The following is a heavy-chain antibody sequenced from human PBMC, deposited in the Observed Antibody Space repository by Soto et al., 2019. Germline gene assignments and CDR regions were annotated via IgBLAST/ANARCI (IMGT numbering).Heavy chain of an antibody. CDR1: GGSFSDNY. V-gene: IGHV4-59*12. J-gene: IGHJ4*02. Sequence: PSETLSLTCDVSGGSFSDNYWTWNRPVPGKGLEWIGYVYYSGSTNYNPSLKSRVTISVDASKQQFSLKLTSVTAADTALYYCAAGTLGAVWTPLDDWGQGILVTVSS. CDR3: AAGTLGAVWTPLDD. D-gene: IGHD3-16*01. CDR2: VYYSGST.